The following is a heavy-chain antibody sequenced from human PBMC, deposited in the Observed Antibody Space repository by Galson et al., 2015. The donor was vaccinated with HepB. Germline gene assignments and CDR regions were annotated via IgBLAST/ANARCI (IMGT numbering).Heavy chain of an antibody. D-gene: IGHD4-17*01. Sequence: SLRLSCAASGFTFSSYGMHWVRQAPGKGLEWEAVIWYDGSNKYYADSVKGRFTISRDNSKNTLYLQMNSLRAEDTAVYYCARDGKVTTSWVAELNFDYWGQGTLVTVSS. J-gene: IGHJ4*02. V-gene: IGHV3-33*01. CDR1: GFTFSSYG. CDR2: IWYDGSNK. CDR3: ARDGKVTTSWVAELNFDY.